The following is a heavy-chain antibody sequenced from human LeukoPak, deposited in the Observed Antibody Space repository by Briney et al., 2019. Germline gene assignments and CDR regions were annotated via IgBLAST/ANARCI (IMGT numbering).Heavy chain of an antibody. Sequence: PGGSLRLSCTASGFTFSSYWMQWVRQAPGKGLVWVSRINSDGSSPSYADSVKGRFTISRDNSKNTVYLQMSGLRAEDTALYYCAKAHCSPTSCSRIDYWGQGTLVTVSS. CDR3: AKAHCSPTSCSRIDY. J-gene: IGHJ4*02. CDR1: GFTFSSYW. D-gene: IGHD2-2*01. V-gene: IGHV3-74*01. CDR2: INSDGSSP.